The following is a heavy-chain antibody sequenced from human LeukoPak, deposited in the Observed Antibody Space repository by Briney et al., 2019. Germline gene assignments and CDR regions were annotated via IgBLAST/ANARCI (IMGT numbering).Heavy chain of an antibody. CDR3: ARGGDYCSSTSCYGSDY. CDR1: GYTFTSYD. J-gene: IGHJ4*02. CDR2: ISAYNGNT. D-gene: IGHD2-2*01. V-gene: IGHV1-18*01. Sequence: ASVKVSCKASGYTFTSYDISWVRQAPGQGLEWMGWISAYNGNTNYAQKLQGRVTMTTDTSTSTAYMELRSLRSDDTAVYYCARGGDYCSSTSCYGSDYWGQGTLVTVSS.